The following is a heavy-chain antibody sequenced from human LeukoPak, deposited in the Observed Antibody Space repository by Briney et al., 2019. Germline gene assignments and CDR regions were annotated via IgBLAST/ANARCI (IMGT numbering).Heavy chain of an antibody. CDR3: ARIKDDTSGYYYIDY. D-gene: IGHD3-22*01. J-gene: IGHJ4*02. CDR2: ISGTSDYI. CDR1: GFSFSRYS. Sequence: GGSLRLSCAASGFSFSRYSMNWVRQVPGKGLEWVSSISGTSDYIYYADSVEGRFTISRDNAKNSLYLQVNSLRAEDTAVYYCARIKDDTSGYYYIDYWGQGTLVTVSS. V-gene: IGHV3-21*01.